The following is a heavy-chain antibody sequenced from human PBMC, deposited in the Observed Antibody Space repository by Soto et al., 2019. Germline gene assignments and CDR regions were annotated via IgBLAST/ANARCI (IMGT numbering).Heavy chain of an antibody. CDR3: VRDVGFDYVN. D-gene: IGHD3-16*01. Sequence: GGSLRLSCRVSGFAFSSYWMSWVRQAPGKGLEWVASIKQDESEKYYVDSVKGRFTISRDNVQDSLFLQMDSLSAEDTAVYFCVRDVGFDYVNWGQGTLVTVSS. CDR2: IKQDESEK. V-gene: IGHV3-7*01. J-gene: IGHJ4*02. CDR1: GFAFSSYW.